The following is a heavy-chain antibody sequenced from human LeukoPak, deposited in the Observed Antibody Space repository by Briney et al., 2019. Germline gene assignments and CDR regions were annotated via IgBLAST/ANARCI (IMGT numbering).Heavy chain of an antibody. D-gene: IGHD3-9*01. V-gene: IGHV3-23*01. Sequence: PGASLRLSCAASGFIFSNYAMAWVRQAPGKGLEWVSAITGTAYKTYYADSVKGRFTISRDNSKNTLYLQMNTLRAEDTAIYYCAENLRGNYDTLTAFDPWGPGTLVTVSS. CDR3: AENLRGNYDTLTAFDP. CDR1: GFIFSNYA. CDR2: ITGTAYKT. J-gene: IGHJ5*02.